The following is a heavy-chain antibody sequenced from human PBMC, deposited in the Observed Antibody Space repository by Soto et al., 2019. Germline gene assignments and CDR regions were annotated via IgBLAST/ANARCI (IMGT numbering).Heavy chain of an antibody. CDR1: GYSFTSYC. V-gene: IGHV5-51*01. Sequence: RGECLRTSCEASGYSFTSYCIGWVLQMPGKGLEWMGIIYPGDSDTRYSPSFQGQVAMSVDKSISTAYLQWNSLKASDTAMYYCARHGGRMIAPAYWGQGTMVTVSS. CDR3: ARHGGRMIAPAY. D-gene: IGHD2-2*01. CDR2: IYPGDSDT. J-gene: IGHJ4*02.